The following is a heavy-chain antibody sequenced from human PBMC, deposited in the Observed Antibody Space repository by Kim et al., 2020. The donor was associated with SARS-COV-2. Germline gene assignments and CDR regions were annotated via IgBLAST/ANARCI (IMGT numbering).Heavy chain of an antibody. CDR3: AGDHYYDSSGYFDY. Sequence: PETLSLTCTVSGGSISSYYWSWIRQPPGKGLEWIGYIYYSGSTNYNPSLKSRVTISVDTSKNQFSLKLSSVTAADTAVYYCAGDHYYDSSGYFDYWGQGTLVTVSS. CDR1: GGSISSYY. V-gene: IGHV4-59*08. J-gene: IGHJ4*02. CDR2: IYYSGST. D-gene: IGHD3-22*01.